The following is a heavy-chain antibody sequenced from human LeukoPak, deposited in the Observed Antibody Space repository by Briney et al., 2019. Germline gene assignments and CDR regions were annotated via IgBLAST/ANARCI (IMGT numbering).Heavy chain of an antibody. CDR2: IYYSGST. V-gene: IGHV4-39*01. J-gene: IGHJ5*02. CDR1: GGSISSSSYY. CDR3: ARAIVVVPAAHYNWFDP. Sequence: SETLSLTCTVSGGSISSSSYYWGWIRQPPGKGLEWIGSIYYSGSTYYNPSLKSRVTISVDTSKNQFSLKLSSVTAADTAVYYCARAIVVVPAAHYNWFDPWGQGTPVTVSS. D-gene: IGHD2-2*01.